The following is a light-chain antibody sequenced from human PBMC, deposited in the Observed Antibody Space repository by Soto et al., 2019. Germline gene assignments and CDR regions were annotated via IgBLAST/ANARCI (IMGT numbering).Light chain of an antibody. CDR2: DAS. CDR1: QSVSSY. V-gene: IGKV3-11*01. J-gene: IGKJ1*01. Sequence: EIVLTQSPATLSLSPGERATLSCRASQSVSSYLAWYQQKPGQAPRLLIYDASNRATGIPARFSGSGSGTDFTLTISSLEPEDFAVYYGQHRSNWPRTFGQGTKVEIK. CDR3: QHRSNWPRT.